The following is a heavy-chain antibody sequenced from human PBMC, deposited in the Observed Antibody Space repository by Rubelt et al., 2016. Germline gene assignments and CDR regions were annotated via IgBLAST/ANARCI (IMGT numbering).Heavy chain of an antibody. CDR2: VRFDGTRT. Sequence: QAPGKGLEWVAVVRFDGTRTYYADSVRGRFTMSRDNSRSTLYLQMSSLGADDTAVYYCGGWPIIATASTYEYWGQGTLVTVSS. CDR3: GGWPIIATASTYEY. V-gene: IGHV3-33*01. D-gene: IGHD2-21*02. J-gene: IGHJ1*01.